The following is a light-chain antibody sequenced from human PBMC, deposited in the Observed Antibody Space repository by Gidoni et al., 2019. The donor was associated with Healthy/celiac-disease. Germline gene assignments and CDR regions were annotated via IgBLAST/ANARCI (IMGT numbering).Light chain of an antibody. Sequence: DIQMTQSPSSLSASVGDRVPITCRASQSISSYLNWYQQKPGKAPKLLIYAASSLQSGVPSRFSGSGSGTDFTLTISSLQPEDFATYYCQQSYSTPRSFGQGTKL. CDR2: AAS. CDR1: QSISSY. V-gene: IGKV1-39*01. CDR3: QQSYSTPRS. J-gene: IGKJ2*04.